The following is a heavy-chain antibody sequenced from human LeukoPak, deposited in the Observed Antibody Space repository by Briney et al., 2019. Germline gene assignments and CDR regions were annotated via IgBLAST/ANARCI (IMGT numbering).Heavy chain of an antibody. J-gene: IGHJ4*02. Sequence: GGALRLFCAGPGVFFRCFFLVWVRPGPGKGLEWVSSISSTSTYIYYADSVKGRFTISRDSAKNSLYLQMNSLRAEDTAVYYCTRGGLYWGQGTLVTVSS. CDR3: TRGGLY. CDR1: GVFFRCFF. V-gene: IGHV3-21*01. CDR2: ISSTSTYI.